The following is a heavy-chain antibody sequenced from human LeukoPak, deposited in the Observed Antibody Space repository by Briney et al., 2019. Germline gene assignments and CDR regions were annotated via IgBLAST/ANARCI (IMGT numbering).Heavy chain of an antibody. CDR2: IFTRGSS. Sequence: PSETLSLTCTVSGASISTYYWSWLRQPPGKELEWIGYIFTRGSSIYNPSLKSRVSISVDASKNEFSLRLTSVTAADTAVYYCAIKKGGWFDPWGQGILVTVPS. CDR3: AIKKGGWFDP. J-gene: IGHJ5*02. V-gene: IGHV4-4*09. CDR1: GASISTYY. D-gene: IGHD1-26*01.